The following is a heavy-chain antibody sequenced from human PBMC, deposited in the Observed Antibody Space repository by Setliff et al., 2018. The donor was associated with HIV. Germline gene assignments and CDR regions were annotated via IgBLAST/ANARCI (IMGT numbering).Heavy chain of an antibody. CDR2: IYWSGLT. CDR3: ASAGSGTRAPPRY. D-gene: IGHD1-1*01. CDR1: SGSVSRSDYY. V-gene: IGHV4-39*07. Sequence: SETLSLTCTVSSGSVSRSDYYWGWIRQTPGKGLEWIGSIYWSGLTFYNPSLKSRVTISVDTSKNQFSLKLSSVTAADTAVYYCASAGSGTRAPPRYWGQGTLVTVSS. J-gene: IGHJ4*02.